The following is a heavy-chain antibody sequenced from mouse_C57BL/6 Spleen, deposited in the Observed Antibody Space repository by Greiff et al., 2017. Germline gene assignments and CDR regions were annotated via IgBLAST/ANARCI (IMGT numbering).Heavy chain of an antibody. CDR3: ARWRENDYGPFDD. Sequence: QVQLQQPGAELVKPGASVKMSCKASGYTFTSYWITWVKQRPGQGLEWIGDIYPGSGSTTYNEKFKSKATLTVDTSSSTAYMQLSSLTSEDSAVYYCARWRENDYGPFDDWGQGTTLTVSS. D-gene: IGHD2-4*01. J-gene: IGHJ2*01. V-gene: IGHV1-55*01. CDR2: IYPGSGST. CDR1: GYTFTSYW.